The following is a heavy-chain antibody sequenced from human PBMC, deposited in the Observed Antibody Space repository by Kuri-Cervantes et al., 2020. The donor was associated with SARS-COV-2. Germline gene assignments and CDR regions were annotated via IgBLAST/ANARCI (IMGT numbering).Heavy chain of an antibody. V-gene: IGHV4-59*12. Sequence: GSLRLSCTVSGGSISSYYWSWIRQPPGKGLEWIGYIYYSGSTNYNPSLKSRATISVDTSKNQFSLKLSSVTAADTAVYYCARVEGYYYYMDVWGKGTTVTVSS. CDR1: GGSISSYY. J-gene: IGHJ6*03. CDR3: ARVEGYYYYMDV. CDR2: IYYSGST.